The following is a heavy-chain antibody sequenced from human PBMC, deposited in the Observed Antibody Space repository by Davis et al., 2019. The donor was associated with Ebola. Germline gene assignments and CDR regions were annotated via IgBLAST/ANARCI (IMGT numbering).Heavy chain of an antibody. CDR2: IYYSGST. CDR3: ASLTVVTSIDY. D-gene: IGHD4-23*01. Sequence: MPSETLSLTCTVSGGSVSSGSYYWSWIRQPPEKGLEWVGYIYYSGSTNYNPSLKSRVTISVDTSKNQFSLKLSSVSAADTAVYYCASLTVVTSIDYWGQGTLVTVSS. J-gene: IGHJ4*02. V-gene: IGHV4-61*01. CDR1: GGSVSSGSYY.